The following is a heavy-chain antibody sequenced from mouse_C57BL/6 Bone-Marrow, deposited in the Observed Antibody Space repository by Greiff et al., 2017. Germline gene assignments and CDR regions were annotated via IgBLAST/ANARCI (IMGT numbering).Heavy chain of an antibody. CDR1: GYTFTSYW. CDR2: IDPSDSYT. V-gene: IGHV1-59*01. D-gene: IGHD3-3*01. Sequence: QVQLQQPGAELVRPGTSVKLSCKASGYTFTSYWMHWVKQRPGQGLAWIGVIDPSDSYTNYNQKFKGKATLTVDTSSSTAFMQLSGLASEDSAVYYCARERLYYFDYWGQGTSLTVSS. J-gene: IGHJ2*02. CDR3: ARERLYYFDY.